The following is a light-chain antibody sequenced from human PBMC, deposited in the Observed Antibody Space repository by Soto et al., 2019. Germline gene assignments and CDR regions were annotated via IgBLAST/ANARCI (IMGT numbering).Light chain of an antibody. CDR1: QSMNSNF. CDR3: QQYAAAPIT. V-gene: IGKV3-20*01. Sequence: EIVLTQSPGILSLSPGEGVTLACRASQSMNSNFLDWYQQKPGQAPRLLCDGASTRATGGSDRFSGSGAETDFRLTSSRLEPEDFAIYSCQQYAAAPITFGQGTRLEIK. CDR2: GAS. J-gene: IGKJ5*01.